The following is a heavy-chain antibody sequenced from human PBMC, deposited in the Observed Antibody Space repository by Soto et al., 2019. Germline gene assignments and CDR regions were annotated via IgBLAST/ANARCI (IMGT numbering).Heavy chain of an antibody. D-gene: IGHD6-19*01. CDR1: GYSFTNKW. J-gene: IGHJ3*01. Sequence: GESLKISCQGFGYSFTNKWIGWVRQMPGKGLEWMGVIYPGDSDTRYSPSFQGQVTISVDKSISTAYLQWSSLKASDTAMYFCARRDRSGWFDAFDVWGQGTKVTVSS. V-gene: IGHV5-51*01. CDR2: IYPGDSDT. CDR3: ARRDRSGWFDAFDV.